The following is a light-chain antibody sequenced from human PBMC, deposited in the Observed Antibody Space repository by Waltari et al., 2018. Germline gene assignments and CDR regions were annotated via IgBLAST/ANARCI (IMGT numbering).Light chain of an antibody. J-gene: IGKJ1*01. CDR1: QSVTTN. V-gene: IGKV3-15*01. CDR2: GAS. CDR3: QQYHQRPPWT. Sequence: TQFPDTLSVSPGERATLPCRPSQSVTTNLAWYQQKPGLPPRLLIYGASTRATGVAARVSGSGSGTEFTLIISSLQSEDFAVYYCQQYHQRPPWTFGQGTKVEIK.